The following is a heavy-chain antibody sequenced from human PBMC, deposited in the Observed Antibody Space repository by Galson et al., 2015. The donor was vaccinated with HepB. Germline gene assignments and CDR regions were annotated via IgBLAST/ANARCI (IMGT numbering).Heavy chain of an antibody. Sequence: SLRLSCAASGFTFDDYTMHWVRQAPGKGLEWVSLISWGGGSTYYADSVKGRFTISRDNSKNSLYLQMNSLRTEDTALYYCAKDKSEFGAFDIWGQGTMVTVSS. CDR1: GFTFDDYT. V-gene: IGHV3-43*01. D-gene: IGHD1-14*01. J-gene: IGHJ3*02. CDR3: AKDKSEFGAFDI. CDR2: ISWGGGST.